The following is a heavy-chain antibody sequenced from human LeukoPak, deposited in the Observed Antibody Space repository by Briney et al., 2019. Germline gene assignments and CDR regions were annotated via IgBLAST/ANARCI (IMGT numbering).Heavy chain of an antibody. V-gene: IGHV1-46*01. J-gene: IGHJ4*02. CDR1: GCTFTMYY. CDR2: INLSGGST. Sequence: ASVTVSCTSSGCTFTMYYMQWVRQAPGKGLEWMGIINLSGGSTSYAQKFQGRVNMTRDTSTSTVYMELRSLRSEDTAVYYCARVDTYGYSGLDNWGQGTLVTVSS. CDR3: ARVDTYGYSGLDN. D-gene: IGHD5-18*01.